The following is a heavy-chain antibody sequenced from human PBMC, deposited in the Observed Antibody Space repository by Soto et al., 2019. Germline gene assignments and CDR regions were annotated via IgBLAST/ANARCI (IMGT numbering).Heavy chain of an antibody. CDR3: ARAAACCGGDCYSAYFDY. J-gene: IGHJ4*02. Sequence: ASVKVSCKASGGTFSSYAISWVRQAPGQGLEWMGGIIPIFGTANYAQKFQGRVTITADESTSTAYMELSSLRSEDTAVYYCARAAACCGGDCYSAYFDYWGQGTLVTVSS. V-gene: IGHV1-69*13. CDR2: IIPIFGTA. D-gene: IGHD2-21*02. CDR1: GGTFSSYA.